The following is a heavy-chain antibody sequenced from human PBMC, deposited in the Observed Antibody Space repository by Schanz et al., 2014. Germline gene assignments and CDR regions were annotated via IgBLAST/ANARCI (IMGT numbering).Heavy chain of an antibody. CDR3: ARDGDRFYRNYYMDV. CDR2: IDGKSTTV. Sequence: VQLVESGGGVVQFGRSLRLSCVASGFTFSSYGMHWVRQAPGKGLEWLSYIDGKSTTVYYADSVKGRFTVSRDNARNSLYLHMNTLGAEDTAVYYCARDGDRFYRNYYMDVWGKGTTVTVSS. D-gene: IGHD4-17*01. J-gene: IGHJ6*03. CDR1: GFTFSSYG. V-gene: IGHV3-48*01.